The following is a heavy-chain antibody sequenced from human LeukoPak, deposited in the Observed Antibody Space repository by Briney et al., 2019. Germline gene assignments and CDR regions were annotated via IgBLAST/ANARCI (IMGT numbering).Heavy chain of an antibody. D-gene: IGHD3-10*01. V-gene: IGHV4-4*02. CDR3: ARVGYYGSGSYYKRGIWFDP. J-gene: IGHJ5*02. CDR1: GGSISSSNW. CDR2: IYHSGST. Sequence: SETLSLTCAVSGGSISSSNWWSWVRQPPGKGLEWIGEIYHSGSTNYNPSLKSRVTISVDKSKNQFSLKLSSVTAADTAVYYCARVGYYGSGSYYKRGIWFDPWGQGTLVTVSS.